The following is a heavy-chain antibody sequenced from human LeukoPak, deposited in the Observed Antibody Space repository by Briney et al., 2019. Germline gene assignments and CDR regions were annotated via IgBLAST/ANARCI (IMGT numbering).Heavy chain of an antibody. V-gene: IGHV4-39*01. CDR3: ARRTYGRYYFAY. D-gene: IGHD3-10*01. J-gene: IGHJ4*02. Sequence: SETLSLTCTVSGDSISSSSYYWNWIRQPPGKGLEWIGSIYYSGTTYYNPSLKSRVTISVDTSKNQFSLKLSSVTAADTAVYYCARRTYGRYYFAYWGQGSLVTVSS. CDR2: IYYSGTT. CDR1: GDSISSSSYY.